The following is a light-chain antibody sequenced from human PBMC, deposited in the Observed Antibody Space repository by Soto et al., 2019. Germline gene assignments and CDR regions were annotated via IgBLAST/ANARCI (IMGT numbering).Light chain of an antibody. Sequence: EIVLTQSPGTLSLSLVERATLSFRASQSVSSSYLAWYQQKPGQAPRLLIYGASSRATGIPARFSGGGSGTDFTLTISSLEPEDFAIYYCQQYDSWLPTFGEGTKVDIK. CDR2: GAS. CDR1: QSVSSSY. V-gene: IGKV3-20*01. CDR3: QQYDSWLPT. J-gene: IGKJ1*01.